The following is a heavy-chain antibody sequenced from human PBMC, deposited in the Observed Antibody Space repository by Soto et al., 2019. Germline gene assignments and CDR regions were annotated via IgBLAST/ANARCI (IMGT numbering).Heavy chain of an antibody. CDR2: IFYTGTT. V-gene: IGHV4-59*01. Sequence: SETLSLTCTVSGGSIRNFHWSWIRQPPGKGLEWIGHIFYTGTTTYNRSLESRLTMSVDTSKSQFSLRLSSVTAADTAVYYCAALYNTSPFFDHWGQGTLVTVSS. J-gene: IGHJ4*02. CDR3: AALYNTSPFFDH. CDR1: GGSIRNFH. D-gene: IGHD3-3*01.